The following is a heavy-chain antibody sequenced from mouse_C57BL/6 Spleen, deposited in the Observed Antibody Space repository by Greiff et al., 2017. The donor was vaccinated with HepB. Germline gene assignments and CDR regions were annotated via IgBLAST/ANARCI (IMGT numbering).Heavy chain of an antibody. CDR2: INYDGSST. D-gene: IGHD4-1*01. Sequence: EVQLVESAGGLVQPGSSMKLSCTASGFTFSDYYMAWVRQVPEKGLEWVANINYDGSSTYYLDSLKSRFIISRDNAKNILYLQMSSLKSEDTATYYCASWDVGFAYWGQGTLVTVSA. J-gene: IGHJ3*01. V-gene: IGHV5-16*01. CDR3: ASWDVGFAY. CDR1: GFTFSDYY.